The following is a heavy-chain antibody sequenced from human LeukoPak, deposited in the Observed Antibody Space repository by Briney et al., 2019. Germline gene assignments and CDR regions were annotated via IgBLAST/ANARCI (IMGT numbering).Heavy chain of an antibody. Sequence: ASVKVSFKASGYTFTSYYMHWVRQAPGQGLEWMGIINPSGGSTSYAQKFQGRVTMTRDTSTGTVYMELSSLRSEDTAVYYCARGRRITMIVVALDYWGQGTLVTVSS. CDR1: GYTFTSYY. CDR3: ARGRRITMIVVALDY. CDR2: INPSGGST. D-gene: IGHD3-22*01. J-gene: IGHJ4*02. V-gene: IGHV1-46*01.